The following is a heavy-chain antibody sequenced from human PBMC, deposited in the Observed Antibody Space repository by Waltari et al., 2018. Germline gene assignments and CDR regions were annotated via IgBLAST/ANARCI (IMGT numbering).Heavy chain of an antibody. J-gene: IGHJ4*02. CDR1: GYTFNNFG. Sequence: QVQLVQSGAEVTKPGASVEVSCRTSGYTFNNFGVAWVRQAPGQGLEWMGWIIACINRAYTAQRIQGRLTMTALTSTSTAYMQLKGLTSDDTATYFCARAPYRVLSISQYYFDAWGQGTLVTVSS. CDR2: IIACINRA. CDR3: ARAPYRVLSISQYYFDA. D-gene: IGHD2-21*01. V-gene: IGHV1-18*04.